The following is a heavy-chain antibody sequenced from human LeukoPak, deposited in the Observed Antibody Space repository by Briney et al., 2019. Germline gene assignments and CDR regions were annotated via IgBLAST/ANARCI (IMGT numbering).Heavy chain of an antibody. CDR2: INSDGSST. J-gene: IGHJ4*02. CDR3: ASKRWLQSSFDY. D-gene: IGHD5-24*01. CDR1: GFTFSSYW. Sequence: PGGSLRLPCAASGFTFSSYWMHWVRQTPGKGLVWVSRINSDGSSTSYADSVKGRFIISRDNAKNTVYLQMNSLRAEDTAVYYCASKRWLQSSFDYWGQGTLVTVSS. V-gene: IGHV3-74*01.